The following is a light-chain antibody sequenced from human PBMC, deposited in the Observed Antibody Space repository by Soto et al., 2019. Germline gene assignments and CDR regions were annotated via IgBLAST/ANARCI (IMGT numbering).Light chain of an antibody. V-gene: IGKV1-5*03. Sequence: DIQMTQSPSTLSASVGDRVTITCRASQSVSSWLAWYQQKPGKAPKLLIYKASSLESGVPSRFSGIGSVTVFTLTISSLQPDDFATYYCQHYNSYPYTFGQGTKLEFK. CDR1: QSVSSW. J-gene: IGKJ2*01. CDR2: KAS. CDR3: QHYNSYPYT.